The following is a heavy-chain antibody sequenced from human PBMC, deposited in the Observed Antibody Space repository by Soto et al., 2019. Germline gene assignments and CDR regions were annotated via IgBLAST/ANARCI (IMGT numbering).Heavy chain of an antibody. CDR2: IHSSGST. CDR1: GASMNSYH. J-gene: IGHJ5*02. CDR3: ARDQGVAAAGITWFDP. D-gene: IGHD6-13*01. V-gene: IGHV4-4*07. Sequence: SETLSLTCTVSGASMNSYHWSWIRQPAGKGLEWIGHIHSSGSTNYNPSLKSRVTMSVDTSKNQFSLRLMSLTAADTAVYYCARDQGVAAAGITWFDPWGQGSLVTVS.